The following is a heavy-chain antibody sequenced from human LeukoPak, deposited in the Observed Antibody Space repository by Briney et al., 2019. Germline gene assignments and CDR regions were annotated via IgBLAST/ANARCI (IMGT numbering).Heavy chain of an antibody. Sequence: SETLSLTCAVYGGSFSGYYWSWIRQPPENGLEWIGEINHSGSTNYNPSLKSRVTISVDTSKNQFSLKLRSVTAADTAVYYCARDRKWFDPWGQGTMVSVSS. J-gene: IGHJ5*02. CDR2: INHSGST. CDR1: GGSFSGYY. CDR3: ARDRKWFDP. V-gene: IGHV4-34*01.